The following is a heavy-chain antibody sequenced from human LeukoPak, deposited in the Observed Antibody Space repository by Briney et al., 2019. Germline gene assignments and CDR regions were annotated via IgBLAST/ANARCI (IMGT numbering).Heavy chain of an antibody. D-gene: IGHD7-27*01. CDR2: FSSSNSYI. V-gene: IGHV3-21*01. CDR1: GCTFSSYS. J-gene: IGHJ3*02. CDR3: ASDLGPWAFDI. Sequence: PGGSLRLSCAASGCTFSSYSRDWVRQAPGKVLEWVSSFSSSNSYIYYADSVKGLFTISRDNAKNSLYVQMNILRAEDTAVYYCASDLGPWAFDIWGQGTMVTVSS.